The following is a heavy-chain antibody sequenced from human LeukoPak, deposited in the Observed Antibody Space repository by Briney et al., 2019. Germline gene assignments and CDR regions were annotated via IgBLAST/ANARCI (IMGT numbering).Heavy chain of an antibody. D-gene: IGHD3-10*01. J-gene: IGHJ4*02. CDR1: GFSPGTRGVG. Sequence: CGPTLFHPTPTLTLTGTFSGFSPGTRGVGVGWLRQPPGKGLEWLSLIYWDDDKRYSPSLKSRLTITNDTSKHQVVLRMTNMDPVDTATYYCAHRRGETDVDRSFDYWGQGTLVTVSS. CDR2: IYWDDDK. CDR3: AHRRGETDVDRSFDY. V-gene: IGHV2-5*02.